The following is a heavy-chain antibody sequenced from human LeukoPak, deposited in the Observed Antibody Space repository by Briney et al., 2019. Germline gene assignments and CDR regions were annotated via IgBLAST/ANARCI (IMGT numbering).Heavy chain of an antibody. CDR1: GGSISSYY. V-gene: IGHV4-59*01. Sequence: SETLSLTCTVSGGSISSYYWSWIRQPPGKGLEWTGYIYYSGSTNYNPSLKSRVTISVDTSKNQFSLKLSSVTAADTAVYYCAREAAAGMTDYWGQGTLVTVSS. CDR3: AREAAAGMTDY. CDR2: IYYSGST. D-gene: IGHD6-13*01. J-gene: IGHJ4*02.